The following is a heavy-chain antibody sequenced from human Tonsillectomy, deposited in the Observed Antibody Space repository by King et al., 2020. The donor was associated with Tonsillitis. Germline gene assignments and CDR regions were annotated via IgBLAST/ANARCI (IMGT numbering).Heavy chain of an antibody. J-gene: IGHJ4*02. Sequence: EVQLVESGGGLVQPGGNLRLSCAASGFTFSASWMTWVRQPPGKGLEWVATTKPDGIENWYVDSVKGRFTISRDNAKNSLFLQMNSLRAEDTALYYCARDQGYSSFDYWGQGTLVTVSS. CDR2: TKPDGIEN. CDR3: ARDQGYSSFDY. V-gene: IGHV3-7*04. D-gene: IGHD2-21*01. CDR1: GFTFSASW.